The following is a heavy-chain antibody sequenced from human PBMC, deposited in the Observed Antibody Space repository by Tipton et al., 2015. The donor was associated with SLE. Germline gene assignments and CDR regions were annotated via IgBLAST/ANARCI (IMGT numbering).Heavy chain of an antibody. V-gene: IGHV3-23*01. CDR1: GFTFSSYA. CDR2: ISGSGGST. Sequence: SLRLSCAASGFTFSSYAMSWVRQAPGKGLEWVSAISGSGGSTYYADSVKGRFTISRDNSKNTLYLQINSLRAEDTAVYYCASPLKTQSAFDIWGQGTMVTVSS. CDR3: ASPLKTQSAFDI. J-gene: IGHJ3*02.